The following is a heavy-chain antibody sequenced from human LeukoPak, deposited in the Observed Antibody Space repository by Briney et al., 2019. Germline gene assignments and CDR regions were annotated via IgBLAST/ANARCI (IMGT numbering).Heavy chain of an antibody. V-gene: IGHV4-61*10. CDR2: IYYSGST. D-gene: IGHD6-13*01. Sequence: SETLSLTCTVSGGSISSGSYYWSWIRQPAGKGLEWIGYIYYSGSTNYNPSLKSRVTISVDTSKNQFSLKLSSVTAADTAVYYCARGESSSWYEAEYFQHWGQGTLVTVSS. CDR1: GGSISSGSYY. J-gene: IGHJ1*01. CDR3: ARGESSSWYEAEYFQH.